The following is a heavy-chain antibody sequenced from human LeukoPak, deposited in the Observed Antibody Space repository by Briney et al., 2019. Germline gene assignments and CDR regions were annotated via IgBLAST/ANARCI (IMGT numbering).Heavy chain of an antibody. D-gene: IGHD6-19*01. Sequence: GGSLRLSCEASGFTVSSNFMNWVRQAPGKGLEWVSVIYSGGTTYYADSVKGRFTISRDNSKNTLYLQMNSLRAEDTAVYHCAKGYSSGSPDGIGYWGQGTLVTVSS. V-gene: IGHV3-53*01. CDR2: IYSGGTT. CDR3: AKGYSSGSPDGIGY. J-gene: IGHJ4*02. CDR1: GFTVSSNF.